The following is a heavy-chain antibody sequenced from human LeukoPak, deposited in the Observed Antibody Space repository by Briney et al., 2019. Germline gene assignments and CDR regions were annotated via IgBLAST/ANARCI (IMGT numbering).Heavy chain of an antibody. Sequence: GGSLRLSCAASGFTFSSYGMHWVRQAPGKGLEWVAVISYDGSNKYYADSVKGRFTISRDNSKNTLYLQMNSLRAEDTAVYYCAKESARRREYFDYWGQGTLVTVSS. CDR2: ISYDGSNK. CDR3: AKESARRREYFDY. CDR1: GFTFSSYG. J-gene: IGHJ4*02. V-gene: IGHV3-30*18.